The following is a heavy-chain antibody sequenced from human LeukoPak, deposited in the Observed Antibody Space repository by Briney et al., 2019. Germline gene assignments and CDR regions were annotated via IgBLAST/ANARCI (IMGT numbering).Heavy chain of an antibody. CDR3: VRWGVASDMQD. V-gene: IGHV3-7*01. J-gene: IGHJ4*02. Sequence: GGSLRLSCEASGFTFSSYWMAWVRQAPGKGLEWVANINPAGSDTYYVDSVKGRFTISRDNAKKSTFLQMNSLRVEETALYYCVRWGVASDMQDWGQGTLVTVSS. CDR2: INPAGSDT. CDR1: GFTFSSYW. D-gene: IGHD3-10*01.